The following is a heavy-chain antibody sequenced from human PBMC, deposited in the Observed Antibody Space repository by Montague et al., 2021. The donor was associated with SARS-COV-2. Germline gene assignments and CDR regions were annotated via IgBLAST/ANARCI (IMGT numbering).Heavy chain of an antibody. CDR1: GGSFSGYY. Sequence: SETLSLTCAVYGGSFSGYYWSWIRQPPGKGLEWIGEINHSGRTNYNPSLKDGVTISVDTSKNQFSLKLSSVTAADTAVYYCARGSTVTHYWGQGTLVTVSS. J-gene: IGHJ4*02. V-gene: IGHV4-34*01. CDR3: ARGSTVTHY. CDR2: INHSGRT. D-gene: IGHD4-17*01.